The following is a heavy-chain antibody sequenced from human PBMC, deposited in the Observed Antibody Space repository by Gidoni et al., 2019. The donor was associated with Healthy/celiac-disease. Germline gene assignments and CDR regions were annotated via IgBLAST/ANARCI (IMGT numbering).Heavy chain of an antibody. J-gene: IGHJ4*02. Sequence: EVQLVESGGGLVQPGGSLRLSCAASGFTFSSYSMNWVRQAPGKGLELFSYISRSSWTRYDADSVKGRFTISRDNAKNSLDLQMNSLRDEDTAVYYCASGIAAATRGVYFDDWGQGTLVTVSS. D-gene: IGHD6-13*01. CDR3: ASGIAAATRGVYFDD. CDR2: ISRSSWTR. V-gene: IGHV3-48*02. CDR1: GFTFSSYS.